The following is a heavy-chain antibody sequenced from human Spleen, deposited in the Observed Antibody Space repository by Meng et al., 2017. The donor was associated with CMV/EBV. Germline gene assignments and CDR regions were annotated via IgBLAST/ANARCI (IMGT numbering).Heavy chain of an antibody. V-gene: IGHV3-49*04. CDR2: IRSKAYGGTT. D-gene: IGHD3-10*01. CDR3: ARDLLWFGEFVSYGMDV. CDR1: GFTFGDYA. J-gene: IGHJ6*02. Sequence: GESLKISCTASGFTFGDYAMSWVRQAPGKGLEWVGFIRSKAYGGTTEYAASVQGRFTISRDDSKSIAYLQMNSLRAEDTAVYYCARDLLWFGEFVSYGMDVWGQGTTVTVSS.